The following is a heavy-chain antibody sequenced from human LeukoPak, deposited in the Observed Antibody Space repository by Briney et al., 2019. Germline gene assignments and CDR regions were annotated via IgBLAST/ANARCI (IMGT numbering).Heavy chain of an antibody. Sequence: GASVKVSCKASGYTFTGYYMHWVRQAPGQGLEWMGWINPNNGGTNYAQKFQGRVTVTRDTSISTAYMELSRLRSDDTAVYYCARDREWGSYLHYFDYWGQGTLVTVSS. D-gene: IGHD1-26*01. CDR2: INPNNGGT. J-gene: IGHJ4*02. CDR3: ARDREWGSYLHYFDY. CDR1: GYTFTGYY. V-gene: IGHV1-2*02.